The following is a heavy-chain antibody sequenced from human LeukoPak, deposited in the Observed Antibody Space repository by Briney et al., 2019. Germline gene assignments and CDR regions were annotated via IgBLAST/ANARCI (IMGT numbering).Heavy chain of an antibody. D-gene: IGHD5-18*01. V-gene: IGHV6-1*01. Sequence: SQTLSLTCAISGDGFSSNSAAWNWIRHSPSRGLEWRGRPYYRSKWYNDYAVSVKSRITINPDTSKNQFSLQLNSVTPEDTAVYYCARDRQLWASVGYYYGMDVWGQGTTVTVSS. CDR3: ARDRQLWASVGYYYGMDV. J-gene: IGHJ6*02. CDR2: PYYRSKWYN. CDR1: GDGFSSNSAA.